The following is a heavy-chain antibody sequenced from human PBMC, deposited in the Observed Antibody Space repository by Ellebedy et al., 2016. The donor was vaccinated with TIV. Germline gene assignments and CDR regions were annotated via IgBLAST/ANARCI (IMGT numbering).Heavy chain of an antibody. CDR1: GFTFSSYW. Sequence: GGSLRLSCAASGFTFSSYWMHWVRQAPGKGLVWVSRINSDGSSTSYADSVKGRFTISRDNAKNTLYLQMNSLRAEDTAVYYCARGSGYENFDYWGQGTLVTVSS. D-gene: IGHD5-12*01. CDR2: INSDGSST. V-gene: IGHV3-74*01. CDR3: ARGSGYENFDY. J-gene: IGHJ4*02.